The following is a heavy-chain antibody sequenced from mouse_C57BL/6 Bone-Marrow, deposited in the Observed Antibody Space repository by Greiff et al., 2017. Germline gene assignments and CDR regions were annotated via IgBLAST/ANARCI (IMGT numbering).Heavy chain of an antibody. CDR2: IDPNSGGT. Sequence: QVQLQQPGAELVKPGASVKLSCKASGYTFTSYWMHWVQQRPGQGLEWIGRIDPNSGGTKYNEKFKSKATLTVDKPSITAYMQLSSLTSEDSAVYYCTSHFPGMAYWGQGTLVTVSA. CDR1: GYTFTSYW. V-gene: IGHV1-72*01. D-gene: IGHD2-3*01. J-gene: IGHJ3*01. CDR3: TSHFPGMAY.